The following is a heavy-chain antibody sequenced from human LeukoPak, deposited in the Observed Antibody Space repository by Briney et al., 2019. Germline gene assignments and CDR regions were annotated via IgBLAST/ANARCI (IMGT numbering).Heavy chain of an antibody. CDR2: IYYSGST. J-gene: IGHJ4*02. CDR1: GGSISSHY. CDR3: ARNGGGVDY. V-gene: IGHV4-59*11. Sequence: PSETLSLTCTVSGGSISSHYWSWIRQPPGKGLEWIGYIYYSGSTNYNPSLKSRVTISVDTSKNQFSLKLSSVTAADTAVYYCARNGGGVDYWGQGTLVTVSS. D-gene: IGHD4-23*01.